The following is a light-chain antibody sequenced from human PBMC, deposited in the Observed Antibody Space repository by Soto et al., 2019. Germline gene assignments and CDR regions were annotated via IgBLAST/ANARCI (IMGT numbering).Light chain of an antibody. CDR3: QQYGTSSIT. J-gene: IGKJ5*01. CDR1: QSVSSSY. CDR2: GAS. V-gene: IGKV3-20*01. Sequence: SPGTLSLSPGERATLSCRASQSVSSSYLAWYQQKPGQAPRLLIYGASSRATGIPDRFSGSGSGTDFTLTISRLEPEDFGVYYRQQYGTSSITFGQGTRLEIK.